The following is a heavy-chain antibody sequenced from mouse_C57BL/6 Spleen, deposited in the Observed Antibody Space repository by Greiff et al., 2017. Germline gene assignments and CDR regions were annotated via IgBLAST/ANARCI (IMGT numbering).Heavy chain of an antibody. D-gene: IGHD2-4*01. CDR2: ISSGSSTI. CDR1: GFTFSDYG. CDR3: ARYDYDYFDY. Sequence: EVQGVESGGGLVKPGGSLKLSCAASGFTFSDYGMHWVRQAPEKGLEWVAYISSGSSTIYYADTVKGRFTISRDNAKNTLFLQLTILRSEDTAMYYFARYDYDYFDYWGQGTTLTVAT. J-gene: IGHJ2*01. V-gene: IGHV5-17*01.